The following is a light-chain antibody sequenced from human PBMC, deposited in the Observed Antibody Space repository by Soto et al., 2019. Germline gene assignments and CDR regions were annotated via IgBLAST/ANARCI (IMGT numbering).Light chain of an antibody. J-gene: IGKJ5*01. V-gene: IGKV3-20*01. CDR2: GAS. CDR3: QQYGSSPPVT. CDR1: QSVSSSY. Sequence: EIVMTQSPATLSVSPGERATLSCRASQSVSSSYLAWYQQKPGQAPRLLIYGASGRATGIPDRFSGSGSGTDFTLTISRLEPEDFAVYYCQQYGSSPPVTFGQGTRLEI.